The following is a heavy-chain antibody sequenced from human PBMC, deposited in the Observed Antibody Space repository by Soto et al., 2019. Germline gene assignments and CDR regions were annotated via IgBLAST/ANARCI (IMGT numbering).Heavy chain of an antibody. CDR2: MFYVGAT. CDR3: ARVVRFCSSPSCRGRNWFDP. V-gene: IGHV4-30-4*01. D-gene: IGHD2-2*01. Sequence: QAQLQESGPGLVEPSQTLSLTCSIYGGSISSGDYYWGWIRQPPGKGLEWIGNMFYVGATYYNPSLKSRFTESVDTSTNQFSLKPSFVTAADTAVYYCARVVRFCSSPSCRGRNWFDPWGQGTQVTVTS. CDR1: GGSISSGDYY. J-gene: IGHJ5*02.